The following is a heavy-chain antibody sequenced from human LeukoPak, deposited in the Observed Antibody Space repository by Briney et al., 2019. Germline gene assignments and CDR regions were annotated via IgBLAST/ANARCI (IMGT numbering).Heavy chain of an antibody. Sequence: SETLSLTCTVSGGSISSYYWSWIRQPPGKGLEWIGYIYYSGSTNYNPSLKSRVTMSVDTSKNQFSLKLSSVTAADTAVYYCARDLILTGYYSDYYYMDVWGKGTTVTISS. V-gene: IGHV4-59*12. CDR3: ARDLILTGYYSDYYYMDV. CDR2: IYYSGST. J-gene: IGHJ6*03. CDR1: GGSISSYY. D-gene: IGHD3-9*01.